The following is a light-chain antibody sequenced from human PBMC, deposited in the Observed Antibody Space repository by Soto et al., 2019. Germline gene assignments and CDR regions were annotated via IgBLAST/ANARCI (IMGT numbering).Light chain of an antibody. CDR1: NIGIKD. CDR2: DNR. V-gene: IGLV3-21*02. CDR3: QVWDTSSDHPV. J-gene: IGLJ2*01. Sequence: SYELTQPPSVSVVPGQTASISCGGNNIGIKDVYWYQQQPGQAPVLVVYDNRDRPSGIPERFSGSNSVNTATLTISRVEAGDDADYYCQVWDTSSDHPVFGGGTKLTVL.